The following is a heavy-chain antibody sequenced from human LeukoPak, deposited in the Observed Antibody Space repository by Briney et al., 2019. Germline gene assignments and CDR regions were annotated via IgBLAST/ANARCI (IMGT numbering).Heavy chain of an antibody. V-gene: IGHV3-48*01. Sequence: GGSLRLSCVASGFTFISYSMSWVRQAPGKGLEWVSYISTSSTNKYYADSVKGRFTISRDDAKSSLYLQMNSLRAEDTAVYYCARPRSYFHMDVWGKGTTVTVSS. J-gene: IGHJ6*03. CDR3: ARPRSYFHMDV. CDR2: ISTSSTNK. CDR1: GFTFISYS.